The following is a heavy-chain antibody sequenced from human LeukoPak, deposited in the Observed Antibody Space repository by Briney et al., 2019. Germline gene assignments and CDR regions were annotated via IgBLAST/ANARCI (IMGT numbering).Heavy chain of an antibody. D-gene: IGHD3-3*01. CDR2: IIPIFGTA. V-gene: IGHV1-69*06. CDR3: ARDGVGYDFWSGYYHYMDV. Sequence: GASVKVSCKASGYIFNSQGMNWVRQDPGQGLEWMGGIIPIFGTANYAQKFQGRVTITADKSTSTAYMELSSLRSEDTAVYYCARDGVGYDFWSGYYHYMDVWGKGTTVTVSS. J-gene: IGHJ6*03. CDR1: GYIFNSQG.